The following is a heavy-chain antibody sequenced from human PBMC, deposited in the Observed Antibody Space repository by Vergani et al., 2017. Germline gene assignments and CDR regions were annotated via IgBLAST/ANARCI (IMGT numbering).Heavy chain of an antibody. CDR2: IKSTFDRWTT. CDR3: TTDPRYCGDGSCYWLRDHHYYGMDV. Sequence: EVKLVESGGGIVKPGGSLRLSCVASGFSFRNAWMDWVRRTPGKGLEWVGRIKSTFDRWTTDYAAAVKGTFTISRDDSKNTLFLQMNGLKTEDIGVYYCTTDPRYCGDGSCYWLRDHHYYGMDVWGQGTTVTVSS. CDR1: GFSFRNAW. J-gene: IGHJ6*02. V-gene: IGHV3-15*07. D-gene: IGHD2-21*01.